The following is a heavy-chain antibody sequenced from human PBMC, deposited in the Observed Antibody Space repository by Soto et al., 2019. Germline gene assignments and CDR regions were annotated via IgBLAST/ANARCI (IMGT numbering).Heavy chain of an antibody. Sequence: EVHLLESGGDLVQPGGSLRLSCAASGFTFSTYAMSWVRQAPGKGLEWVSTISSSGGNTYYTDSVKGRFTISRDNSKNTLYLQMNSLRAEDTAIYYCAKRPTSTGFGDPFDTWGQGTMVTVSS. D-gene: IGHD3-10*01. CDR1: GFTFSTYA. J-gene: IGHJ3*02. CDR3: AKRPTSTGFGDPFDT. CDR2: ISSSGGNT. V-gene: IGHV3-23*01.